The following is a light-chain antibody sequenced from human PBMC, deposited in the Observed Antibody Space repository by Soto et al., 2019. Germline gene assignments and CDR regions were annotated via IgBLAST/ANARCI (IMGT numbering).Light chain of an antibody. CDR2: EVS. J-gene: IGLJ2*01. Sequence: QSALTQPPSAPGSPGQSVTISCTGTSSDVGGYNYVSWYQQHPGKAPKLMIYEVSKRPSGVPDRFSGSKSGNTASLTVSGLQAEDEADYYCSSYAGNTDVVFGGGTKLTVL. CDR3: SSYAGNTDVV. V-gene: IGLV2-8*01. CDR1: SSDVGGYNY.